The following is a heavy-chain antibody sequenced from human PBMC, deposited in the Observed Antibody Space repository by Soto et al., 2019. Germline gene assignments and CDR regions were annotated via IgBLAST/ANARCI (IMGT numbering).Heavy chain of an antibody. D-gene: IGHD1-26*01. CDR1: GGTFSSYA. CDR3: ATLASIVG. CDR2: IIPIFGTA. J-gene: IGHJ4*02. Sequence: GASVKVSCKASGGTFSSYAISWVRQAPGQGLEWMGGIIPIFGTAHYAQQFQGRVTITADESTSTAYMELSSLSSEDTVVYYCATLASIVGWGQGTLVTVSS. V-gene: IGHV1-69*13.